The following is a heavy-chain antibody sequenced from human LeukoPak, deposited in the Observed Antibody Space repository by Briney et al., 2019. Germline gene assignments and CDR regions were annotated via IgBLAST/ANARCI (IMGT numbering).Heavy chain of an antibody. V-gene: IGHV4-59*01. CDR1: GGSISSYY. J-gene: IGHJ4*02. CDR3: ARDLGGSRWLQPQGFDY. CDR2: IYYSGST. Sequence: SETLSLTCTASGGSISSYYWSWIRQPPGKGLEWIGYIYYSGSTNYNPSLKSRVTISVDTSKNQFSLKLSSVTAADTAVYYCARDLGGSRWLQPQGFDYWGQGTLITVSS. D-gene: IGHD5-24*01.